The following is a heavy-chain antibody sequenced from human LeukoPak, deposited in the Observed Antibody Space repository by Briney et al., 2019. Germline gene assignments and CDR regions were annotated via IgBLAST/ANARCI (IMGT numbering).Heavy chain of an antibody. CDR1: GGSISSGSYY. CDR3: AGGTCSGGSCYSRGGIDY. V-gene: IGHV4-61*02. Sequence: SETLSLTCTVSGGSISSGSYYWSWIRQPAGKGLEWIGRIYTSGSTNYNPSLKSRVTISVDTSKNQFSLKLSSVTAADTAVYYCAGGTCSGGSCYSRGGIDYWGQGTLVTVSS. J-gene: IGHJ4*02. D-gene: IGHD2-15*01. CDR2: IYTSGST.